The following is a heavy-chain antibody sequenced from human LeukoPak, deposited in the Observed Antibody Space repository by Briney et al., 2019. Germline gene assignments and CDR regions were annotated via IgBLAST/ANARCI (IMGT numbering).Heavy chain of an antibody. CDR2: ISWNSGSI. J-gene: IGHJ4*02. Sequence: GGSLRLSCAASGFSFDDYAMHWVRLAPGKGLEWVSGISWNSGSIGYADSVKGRFTISRDNAKNSLYLQMNSLRAEDMALYYCAKDRKWELLGYFDYWGQGTLVTVSS. D-gene: IGHD1-26*01. V-gene: IGHV3-9*03. CDR3: AKDRKWELLGYFDY. CDR1: GFSFDDYA.